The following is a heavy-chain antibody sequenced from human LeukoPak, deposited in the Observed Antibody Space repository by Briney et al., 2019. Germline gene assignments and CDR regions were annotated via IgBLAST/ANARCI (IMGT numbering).Heavy chain of an antibody. J-gene: IGHJ4*02. CDR3: ARRYSSSPPDY. D-gene: IGHD6-6*01. Sequence: GGSLRLSCAASGFTFSSYSMNWVRQAPGKGLEWVSSISSSSSYIYHADSVKGRFTISRDNAKNSLYLQMNSLRAEDTAVYYCARRYSSSPPDYWGQGTLVTVSS. V-gene: IGHV3-21*01. CDR1: GFTFSSYS. CDR2: ISSSSSYI.